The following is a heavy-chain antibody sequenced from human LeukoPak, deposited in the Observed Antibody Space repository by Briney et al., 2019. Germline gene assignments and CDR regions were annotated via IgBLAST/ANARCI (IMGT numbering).Heavy chain of an antibody. CDR2: IRYDGSNK. CDR1: GFTFSSSA. CDR3: AKDYSSGWYGGGFDY. V-gene: IGHV3-30*02. D-gene: IGHD6-19*01. J-gene: IGHJ4*02. Sequence: TGGSLRLSCAASGFTFSSSAMSWVRQAPGKGLEWVAFIRYDGSNKYYADSVKGRFTISRDNSKNTLYLQMNSLRAEDTAVYHCAKDYSSGWYGGGFDYWGQGTLVTVSS.